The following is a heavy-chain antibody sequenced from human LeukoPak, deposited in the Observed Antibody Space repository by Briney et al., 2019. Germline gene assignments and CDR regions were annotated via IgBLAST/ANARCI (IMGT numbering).Heavy chain of an antibody. CDR3: ARDSLSYFDY. Sequence: PGRSLRLSFASPAFTFSSYGMHSVRQAPTKLLEWVAVIWYDGSNKYYADSVKGRFTISRDNSKNTLYLQMNSLRAEDTAVYYCARDSLSYFDYWGQGTLVTVSS. J-gene: IGHJ4*02. D-gene: IGHD2/OR15-2a*01. V-gene: IGHV3-33*01. CDR1: AFTFSSYG. CDR2: IWYDGSNK.